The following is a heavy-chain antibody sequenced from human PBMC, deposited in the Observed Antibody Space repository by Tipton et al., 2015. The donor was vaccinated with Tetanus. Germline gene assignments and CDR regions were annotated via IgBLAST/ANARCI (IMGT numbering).Heavy chain of an antibody. J-gene: IGHJ4*02. Sequence: TLSLTCNVSGASINAGGYPWTWVRQHPGKGLEWIGNIYYYTERTSHTPSLDSRVSISVDTSKNQFSLRLTSVTAADTAVYYCTRLWAAALDYWGQGTLVTVSS. CDR3: TRLWAAALDY. CDR2: IYYYTERT. V-gene: IGHV4-31*03. D-gene: IGHD3-10*01. CDR1: GASINAGGYP.